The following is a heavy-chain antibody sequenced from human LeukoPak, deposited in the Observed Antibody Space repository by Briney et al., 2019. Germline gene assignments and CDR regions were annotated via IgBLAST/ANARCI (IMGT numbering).Heavy chain of an antibody. D-gene: IGHD5-24*01. Sequence: SETLSLTCTASGASISSSSWNWIRQPPGKELEWIGRIYYSGSTNYNPSLKGRVTMSVDTSKNQFSLKLSSVAAADTAVYYCARRPVEMAAIREDIWFDPWGQETLVTVSS. V-gene: IGHV4-59*08. CDR2: IYYSGST. CDR3: ARRPVEMAAIREDIWFDP. J-gene: IGHJ5*02. CDR1: GASISSSS.